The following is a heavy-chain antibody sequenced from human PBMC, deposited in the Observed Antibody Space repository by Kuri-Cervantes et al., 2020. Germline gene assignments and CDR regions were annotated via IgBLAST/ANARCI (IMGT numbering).Heavy chain of an antibody. J-gene: IGHJ6*02. CDR3: AWGDGMDV. CDR1: GGSFSGYY. V-gene: IGHV4-34*01. Sequence: ESLKISCAVYGGSFSGYYWSWIRQPPGKGLEWIGEINHSGSTNYNPSLKSRVTISLDTSKNQFSLKLSSVTAADTAVYYCAWGDGMDVWGQGTTVTVSS. CDR2: INHSGST.